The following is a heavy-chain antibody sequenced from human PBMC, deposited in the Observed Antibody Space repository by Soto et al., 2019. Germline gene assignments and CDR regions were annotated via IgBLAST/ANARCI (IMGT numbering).Heavy chain of an antibody. V-gene: IGHV1-8*01. CDR3: ARGGEQQGFDH. CDR2: INPNSGTT. J-gene: IGHJ4*02. Sequence: GASVKVSCKASGYTFTTYDINWVRQATGQGLEWMGWINPNSGTTGYAQEHQGRVTMTRNTSTGTAYIELSSLRSEDTAVYYCARGGEQQGFDHWGQGTLVTVSS. D-gene: IGHD6-13*01. CDR1: GYTFTTYD.